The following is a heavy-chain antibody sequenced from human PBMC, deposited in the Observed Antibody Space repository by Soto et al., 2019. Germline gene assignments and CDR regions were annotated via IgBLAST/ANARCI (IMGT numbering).Heavy chain of an antibody. CDR2: IYHSGST. D-gene: IGHD3-22*01. J-gene: IGHJ4*02. CDR3: ARAAGSSGYYYLGLDY. Sequence: QVQLQESGPGLVKPSGTLSLTCAVSGGSISSSNWWSWVRQPPGKGLEWIGEIYHSGSTNYNPSLKSRVTISVDKSQNQFSLKLSSVTAADTAVYYCARAAGSSGYYYLGLDYWGRGTLVTVSS. CDR1: GGSISSSNW. V-gene: IGHV4-4*02.